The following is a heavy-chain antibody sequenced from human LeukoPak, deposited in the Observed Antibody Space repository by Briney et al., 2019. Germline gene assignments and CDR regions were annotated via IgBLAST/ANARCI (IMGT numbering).Heavy chain of an antibody. Sequence: GGALRLSCAASGFTFEDYAMNWVRQAPGKGLEWVSGISWNSGSIAYADSVKGRFTISRDNAKDSLYLQMNSLRAEDTALYYCAKDSSSWFFGAQDYWGQGTLVTVSS. V-gene: IGHV3-9*01. J-gene: IGHJ4*02. CDR2: ISWNSGSI. CDR3: AKDSSSWFFGAQDY. CDR1: GFTFEDYA. D-gene: IGHD6-13*01.